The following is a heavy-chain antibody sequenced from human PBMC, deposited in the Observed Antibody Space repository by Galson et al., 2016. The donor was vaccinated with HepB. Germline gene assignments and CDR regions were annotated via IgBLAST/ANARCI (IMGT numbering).Heavy chain of an antibody. Sequence: SVKVSCKASGDTFSSDAISWVRQAPGQGLEWMGGIIPIFGTANYAQKFQGRVTITADESTSTAYMELSSLRSEDTAVYYCARDRGYYYDSSGYNFDYWGQGTLVTVSS. V-gene: IGHV1-69*13. CDR2: IIPIFGTA. CDR3: ARDRGYYYDSSGYNFDY. D-gene: IGHD3-22*01. J-gene: IGHJ4*02. CDR1: GDTFSSDA.